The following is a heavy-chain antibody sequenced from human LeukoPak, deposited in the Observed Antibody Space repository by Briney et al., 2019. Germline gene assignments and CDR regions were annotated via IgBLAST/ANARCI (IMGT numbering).Heavy chain of an antibody. CDR2: IWYDGSNK. CDR1: GFTFSSYG. J-gene: IGHJ4*02. V-gene: IGHV3-33*06. Sequence: PGGSLRLSCAASGFTFSSYGMHGVRQAPGKGLEWVAVIWYDGSNKYYADSVKGRFTISRDNSKNTLYLQMNSLRAEDTAVYYCAKAYWEDTAMEDYFDYWGQGTLVTVSS. CDR3: AKAYWEDTAMEDYFDY. D-gene: IGHD5-18*01.